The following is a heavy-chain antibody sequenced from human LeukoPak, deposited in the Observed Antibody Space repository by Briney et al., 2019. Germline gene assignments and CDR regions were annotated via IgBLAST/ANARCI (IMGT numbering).Heavy chain of an antibody. V-gene: IGHV3-21*01. CDR1: GFTFSTYS. CDR2: ISSSSSYI. Sequence: PGGSLRLSCAASGFTFSTYSMNWVRQAPGKGLEWVSSISSSSSYIYYADSVKGRFTISRDNAKNSLYLQMNSLRAEDTAVYYCARDPRGDYYDSSGYYLWYSDYWGQGTLVTVSS. CDR3: ARDPRGDYYDSSGYYLWYSDY. J-gene: IGHJ4*02. D-gene: IGHD3-22*01.